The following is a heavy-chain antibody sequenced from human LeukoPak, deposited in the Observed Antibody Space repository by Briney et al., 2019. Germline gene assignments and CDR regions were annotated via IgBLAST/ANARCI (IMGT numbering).Heavy chain of an antibody. CDR3: ARAGITMVRGVIKGNNWFDP. D-gene: IGHD3-10*01. V-gene: IGHV4-59*01. CDR1: GGSISSYY. CDR2: IYYSGST. Sequence: SETLSLTCTVSGGSISSYYWSWIRQPPGKGLEWIGYIYYSGSTNYNPSLKSRVTISVDTSKNQFSLKLSSVTAADTAVYYCARAGITMVRGVIKGNNWFDPWGQGTLVTVSS. J-gene: IGHJ5*02.